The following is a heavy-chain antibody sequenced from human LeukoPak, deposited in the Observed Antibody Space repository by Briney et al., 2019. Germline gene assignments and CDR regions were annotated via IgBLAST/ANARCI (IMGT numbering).Heavy chain of an antibody. CDR2: IYYSGST. D-gene: IGHD3-9*01. CDR3: ARTTIFPYFDY. V-gene: IGHV4-61*01. Sequence: SETLSLTCTVSGGSVSRGSYYWSWIRQPPGKGLEWIGYIYYSGSTNYNPSLKSRVTISVDTSKNQFSLKLSSVTAADTAVYYCARTTIFPYFDYWGQGTLVTVSS. CDR1: GGSVSRGSYY. J-gene: IGHJ4*02.